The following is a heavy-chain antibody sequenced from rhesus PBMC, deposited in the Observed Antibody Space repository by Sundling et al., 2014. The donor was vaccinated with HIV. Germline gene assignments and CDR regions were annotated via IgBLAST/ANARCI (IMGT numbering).Heavy chain of an antibody. V-gene: IGHV2S1*01. CDR2: IYWDDDK. J-gene: IGHJ4*01. CDR3: VRRRICGGRACFAFDS. Sequence: QVTLKESGPALVKPTQTLTLTCTFSGFSLRTSGLGVGWIRQPPGKALEWLATIYWDDDKYYSTSLRSRLTISRDTSKNQVILTLTNVDPMDTATYFCVRRRICGGRACFAFDSWGQGVLVTVSS. CDR1: GFSLRTSGLG. D-gene: IGHD2-39*02.